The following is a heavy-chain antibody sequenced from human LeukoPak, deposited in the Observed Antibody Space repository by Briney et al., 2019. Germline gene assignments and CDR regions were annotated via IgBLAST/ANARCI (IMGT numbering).Heavy chain of an antibody. CDR2: INHSGST. J-gene: IGHJ4*02. D-gene: IGHD5-12*01. V-gene: IGHV4-34*01. CDR3: ARKWLRSLDY. Sequence: SETLSLTCAVCGGSFSGYYWSWIRQPPGKGLEWIGEINHSGSTNYNPSLKSRVTISVDTSKNQFSLKLSSVTAADTAVYYCARKWLRSLDYWGQGTLVTVSS. CDR1: GGSFSGYY.